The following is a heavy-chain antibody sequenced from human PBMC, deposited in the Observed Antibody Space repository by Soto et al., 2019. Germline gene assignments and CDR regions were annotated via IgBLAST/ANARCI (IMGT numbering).Heavy chain of an antibody. Sequence: PGEFLKISCKGSGYSFTSYWIGWVRQMPGKGLEWMGIIYPGDSDTRYSPSFEGQVTISADKSITTAYLQWSSLKASDTAIYYCARSRLPSVAARRRPGGVFDIWGQGTKVPVSS. CDR1: GYSFTSYW. CDR3: ARSRLPSVAARRRPGGVFDI. D-gene: IGHD6-6*01. CDR2: IYPGDSDT. J-gene: IGHJ3*02. V-gene: IGHV5-51*01.